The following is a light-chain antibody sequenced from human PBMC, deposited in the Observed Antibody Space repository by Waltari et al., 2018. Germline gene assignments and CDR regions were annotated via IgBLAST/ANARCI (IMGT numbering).Light chain of an antibody. CDR2: EVT. V-gene: IGLV2-8*01. CDR3: SSYAGNNNYV. Sequence: QSALTQPPSASGSPGQSVSISCTGTRSAIGGYNSVSWYQHHPGKAPKLIIFEVTKRPSGVPDRFSGSKSGNTASLTVSGLQTEDEADYYCSSYAGNNNYVFGTGTKVTVL. J-gene: IGLJ1*01. CDR1: RSAIGGYNS.